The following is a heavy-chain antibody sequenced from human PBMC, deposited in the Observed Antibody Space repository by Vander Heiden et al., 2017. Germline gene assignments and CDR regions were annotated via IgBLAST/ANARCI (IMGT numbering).Heavy chain of an antibody. CDR1: GFPFSNAW. Sequence: EVQLVESGGGLVKPGGSLRLSCAASGFPFSNAWMILVRQAPGKGLEWVGRIKSKTDGGTTDYAAPVKGRVTISRDDSKNTLYLQMNSLKTEDTAVYYCTTRYCSGGSCSHWGQGTLVTVSS. V-gene: IGHV3-15*01. J-gene: IGHJ4*02. CDR3: TTRYCSGGSCSH. D-gene: IGHD2-15*01. CDR2: IKSKTDGGTT.